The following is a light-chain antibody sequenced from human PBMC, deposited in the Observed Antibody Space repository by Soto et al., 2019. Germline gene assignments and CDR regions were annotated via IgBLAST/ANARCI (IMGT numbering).Light chain of an antibody. CDR3: LQDYNYPHT. V-gene: IGKV1-6*01. CDR1: QGIRSD. Sequence: AIQMTQSPSSLSASVGDRVTITCRASQGIRSDLGWYQQKPGIAPKLLIYGASTLQSGVPSRFSGSGSGTDFTLTISSLQPQDFATYYCLQDYNYPHTFGQGTKLEIK. CDR2: GAS. J-gene: IGKJ2*01.